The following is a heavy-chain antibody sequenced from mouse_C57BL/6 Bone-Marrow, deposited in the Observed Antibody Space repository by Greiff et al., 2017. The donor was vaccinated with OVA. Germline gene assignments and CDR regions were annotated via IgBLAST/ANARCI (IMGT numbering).Heavy chain of an antibody. J-gene: IGHJ1*03. Sequence: QVQLQQPGAELVMPGASVKLSCKASGYTFTSYWMNWVKQRPGQGLEWIGEIDPCDSYTNYNQKFKGKSTLTADKSSSTAYMQLRSLTSADSAVYCSARNEGDGFSSCWYLDVWGTGTTVTVSS. V-gene: IGHV1-69*01. CDR3: ARNEGDGFSSCWYLDV. D-gene: IGHD2-3*01. CDR2: IDPCDSYT. CDR1: GYTFTSYW.